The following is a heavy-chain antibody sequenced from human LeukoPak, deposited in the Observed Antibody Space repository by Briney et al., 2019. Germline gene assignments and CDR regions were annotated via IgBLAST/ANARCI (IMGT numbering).Heavy chain of an antibody. CDR2: FDPEDGET. J-gene: IGHJ4*02. Sequence: ASVKVSCKVSGYTLTELSMHWVRQAPGKGLEWMGGFDPEDGETIYAQKFQGRVTTTEDTSTDTAYMELSSLRSEDTAVYYCATDRRRKLLGYSSGWSDFDYWGQGTLVTVSS. D-gene: IGHD6-19*01. V-gene: IGHV1-24*01. CDR3: ATDRRRKLLGYSSGWSDFDY. CDR1: GYTLTELS.